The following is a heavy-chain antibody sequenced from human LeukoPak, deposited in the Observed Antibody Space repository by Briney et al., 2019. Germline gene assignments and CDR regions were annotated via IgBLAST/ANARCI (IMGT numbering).Heavy chain of an antibody. J-gene: IGHJ4*02. CDR2: ISYDGSNK. CDR3: AKGLGTVVTGASVAFDY. V-gene: IGHV3-30*18. D-gene: IGHD4-23*01. CDR1: GFTFSSYG. Sequence: GGSLRLSCAASGFTFSSYGMHWVRQAPGKGLEWVAVISYDGSNKYYADSAKGRFTISRDNSKNTLYLQMNSLRAEDTAVYYCAKGLGTVVTGASVAFDYWGQGTLVTVSS.